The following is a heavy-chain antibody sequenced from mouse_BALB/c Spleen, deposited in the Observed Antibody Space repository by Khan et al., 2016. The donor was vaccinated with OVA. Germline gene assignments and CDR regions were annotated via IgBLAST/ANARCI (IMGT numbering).Heavy chain of an antibody. CDR1: GYSITSDYA. CDR2: ISYSGNT. D-gene: IGHD1-1*01. Sequence: EVQLLASGPGLVKPSQSLSLTCTVTGYSITSDYAWNWIRQFPGNKLDWMGHISYSGNTKYNPSLKIRISITRDTSKNQFFLQLNSVTTEDTATYYCARIYGGDFDYWGQGTTLTVSS. V-gene: IGHV3-2*02. CDR3: ARIYGGDFDY. J-gene: IGHJ2*01.